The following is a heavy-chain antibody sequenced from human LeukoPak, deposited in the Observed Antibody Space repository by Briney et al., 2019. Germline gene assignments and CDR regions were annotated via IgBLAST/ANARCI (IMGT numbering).Heavy chain of an antibody. CDR1: GFTFNNYA. CDR2: IFGNGGST. D-gene: IGHD3-10*01. CDR3: AKGMGSGRSYYYMDV. J-gene: IGHJ6*03. Sequence: PGGSLRLSCAASGFTFNNYAMTWVRQAPGQGLEWVSTIFGNGGSTYYADSVKGRFTISRDNSKNTLYLQMNNLRAGDTAVYYCAKGMGSGRSYYYMDVWGKGTTVTVSS. V-gene: IGHV3-23*01.